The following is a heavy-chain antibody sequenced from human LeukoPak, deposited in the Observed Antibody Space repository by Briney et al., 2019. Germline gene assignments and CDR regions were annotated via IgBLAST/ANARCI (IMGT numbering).Heavy chain of an antibody. D-gene: IGHD6-13*01. CDR2: ISSSRSTI. J-gene: IGHJ4*02. V-gene: IGHV3-48*03. CDR3: ARGMSSWYLVFDY. CDR1: GFTFSSYE. Sequence: PGGSLRLSCAASGFTFSSYEMNWVRQAPGKGLEWVSYISSSRSTIYYADSVKGRFTISRDNAKNSLYLQMNSLRAEDTAVYYCARGMSSWYLVFDYWGQGTLVTVSS.